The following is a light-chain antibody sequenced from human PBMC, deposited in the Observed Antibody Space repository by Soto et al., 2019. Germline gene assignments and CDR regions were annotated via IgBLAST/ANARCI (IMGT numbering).Light chain of an antibody. CDR2: DAS. CDR1: QSVTTY. Sequence: FQGQSATLSCRDTLQSVTTYLAWYQQKPGQAPRLLIYDASTRATGIPARFSGSGPATDFTLTISSLEPEDFAVYYCQHRSNWPPVITFGQGTRLEIK. V-gene: IGKV3-11*01. J-gene: IGKJ5*01. CDR3: QHRSNWPPVIT.